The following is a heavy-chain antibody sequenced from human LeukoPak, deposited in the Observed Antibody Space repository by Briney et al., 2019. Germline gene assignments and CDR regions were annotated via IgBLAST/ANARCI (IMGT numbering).Heavy chain of an antibody. Sequence: PGGSLRLSCAASGFTFSSYEMNWVRQAPGKGLEWVAFIRYDGSNKYYADSVKGRFTISRDNSKNTLYLQMNSLRAEDTAVYYCAKEGWVVVITSTPFFDYWGQGTLVTVSS. J-gene: IGHJ4*02. V-gene: IGHV3-30*02. CDR1: GFTFSSYE. CDR3: AKEGWVVVITSTPFFDY. D-gene: IGHD3-22*01. CDR2: IRYDGSNK.